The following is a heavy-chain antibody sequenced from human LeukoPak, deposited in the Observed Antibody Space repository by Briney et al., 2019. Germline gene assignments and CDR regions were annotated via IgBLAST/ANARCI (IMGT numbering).Heavy chain of an antibody. V-gene: IGHV1-2*02. CDR3: ARRQTGSEYYRSLGY. CDR2: IDPNSGGT. Sequence: GASVKVSCKASGYTFTSYYMHWVRQAPGQGLEWMGWIDPNSGGTHYAQKFQGRVTMTRDASITTAYMELSSLRSDDTATAVYYCARRQTGSEYYRSLGYWGQGTLVTVSS. D-gene: IGHD3-10*01. CDR1: GYTFTSYY. J-gene: IGHJ4*02.